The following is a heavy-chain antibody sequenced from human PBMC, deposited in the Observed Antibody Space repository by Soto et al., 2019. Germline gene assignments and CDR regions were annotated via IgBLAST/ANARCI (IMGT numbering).Heavy chain of an antibody. CDR1: GYTFTSYY. Sequence: ASVKVSCKASGYTFTSYYMHWVRQAPGQGLEWMGIINPSGGSTSYAQKFQGRVTMTRDTSTSTVYMGLSSLRSEDTAVYYCARGPSFYYDFWSGYSYQADYYYYYGMDVWGQGTTVTVSS. CDR3: ARGPSFYYDFWSGYSYQADYYYYYGMDV. D-gene: IGHD3-3*01. V-gene: IGHV1-46*01. J-gene: IGHJ6*02. CDR2: INPSGGST.